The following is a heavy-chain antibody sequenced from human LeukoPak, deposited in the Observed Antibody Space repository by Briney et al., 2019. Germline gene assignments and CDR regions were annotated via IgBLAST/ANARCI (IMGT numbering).Heavy chain of an antibody. D-gene: IGHD6-19*01. V-gene: IGHV1-69*04. J-gene: IGHJ5*02. CDR3: ARDRYSSGWYPDPFDP. Sequence: GASVKVSCKASGGTFSSYAISWVRQAPGQGLEWMGRIIPILGIANYAQKFQGRVTITADKSTSTAYMELSSLRSEDTAVYYCARDRYSSGWYPDPFDPWGQGTLVTVSS. CDR2: IIPILGIA. CDR1: GGTFSSYA.